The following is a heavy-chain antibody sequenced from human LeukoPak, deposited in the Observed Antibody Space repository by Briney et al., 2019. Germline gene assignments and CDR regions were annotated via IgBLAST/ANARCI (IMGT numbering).Heavy chain of an antibody. V-gene: IGHV1-2*02. J-gene: IGHJ5*02. CDR1: GYTFTGYY. Sequence: GASVKVSCKASGYTFTGYYMHWVRQAPGQGLEWMGWINPNSGGTNYAQKFQGRVTMTRDTSISTAYMELSRLRSDDTAAYYCARFPSVAAAVPYNWFDPWGQGTLVSVSS. CDR2: INPNSGGT. D-gene: IGHD6-13*01. CDR3: ARFPSVAAAVPYNWFDP.